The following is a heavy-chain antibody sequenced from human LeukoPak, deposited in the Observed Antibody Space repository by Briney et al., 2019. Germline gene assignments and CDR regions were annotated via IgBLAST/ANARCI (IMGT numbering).Heavy chain of an antibody. D-gene: IGHD6-6*01. CDR2: SDPEDGET. CDR3: VTDRARLFWYFDV. Sequence: GASVKVSCKVSGSTLSDLSIHWVRQAPGKGLEYVGGSDPEDGETFHAQNFQGRITMTEDTSIDTAYMELSSLRSEDTAVYYRVTDRARLFWYFDVWGRGTLVTVSS. CDR1: GSTLSDLS. V-gene: IGHV1-24*01. J-gene: IGHJ2*01.